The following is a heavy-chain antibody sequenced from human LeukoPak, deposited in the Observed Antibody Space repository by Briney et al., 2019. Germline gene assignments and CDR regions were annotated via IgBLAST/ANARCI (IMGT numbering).Heavy chain of an antibody. V-gene: IGHV4-59*01. CDR2: ISYSGSS. J-gene: IGHJ4*02. D-gene: IGHD6-19*01. CDR1: GGSISNYY. CDR3: ARVSTSIAVAGFDY. Sequence: PSETLSLTSTVSGGSISNYYWSWIRQPPGKGLEWIGYISYSGSSDSNPSLKSRVTISVDTSKNQFSLKLSSVTAADTAVYYCARVSTSIAVAGFDYWGQGTLVTVSS.